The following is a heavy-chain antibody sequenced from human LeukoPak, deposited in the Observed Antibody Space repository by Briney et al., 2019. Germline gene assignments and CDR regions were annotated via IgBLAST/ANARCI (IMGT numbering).Heavy chain of an antibody. CDR2: IWYDGSQR. J-gene: IGHJ4*02. CDR3: VRGADMNYNFENSFYFDS. D-gene: IGHD3-3*01. V-gene: IGHV3-33*01. CDR1: GFTTKNFG. Sequence: GTSLRLSCAVSGFTTKNFGMHWVRQAPGKGLEWVAVIWYDGSQRHYIDSVKGRFAISRENSMNTLSLEMNGLRVEDTAVYYCVRGADMNYNFENSFYFDSWGQGALVIVSS.